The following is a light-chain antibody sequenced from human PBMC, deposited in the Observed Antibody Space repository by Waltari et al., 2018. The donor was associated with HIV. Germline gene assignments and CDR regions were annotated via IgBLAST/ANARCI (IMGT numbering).Light chain of an antibody. J-gene: IGLJ7*01. CDR2: SDD. Sequence: QSVLTQPASASGNPGQAVTIPCSGSRSHIGTNTVSWYQQLPATAPKLLIFSDDQRPSGVPDRFSGSKSGTSASLAISGLQFEDEAVYFCAVWDDSLDGQPVFGGGTLLTV. V-gene: IGLV1-44*01. CDR1: RSHIGTNT. CDR3: AVWDDSLDGQPV.